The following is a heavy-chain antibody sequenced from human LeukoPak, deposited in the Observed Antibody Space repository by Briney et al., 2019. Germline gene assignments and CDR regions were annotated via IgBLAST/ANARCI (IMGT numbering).Heavy chain of an antibody. D-gene: IGHD1-1*01. Sequence: ASVKVSCKASGYTFTNYGITWVRQAPGQGLEWMGWISAYNGNTNYAQKLQGRVTMTTDTHTSTAYMELRSLRSGDTAVYYCARGPRYSPDYWGQGTLVTVSS. CDR3: ARGPRYSPDY. J-gene: IGHJ4*02. CDR2: ISAYNGNT. V-gene: IGHV1-18*01. CDR1: GYTFTNYG.